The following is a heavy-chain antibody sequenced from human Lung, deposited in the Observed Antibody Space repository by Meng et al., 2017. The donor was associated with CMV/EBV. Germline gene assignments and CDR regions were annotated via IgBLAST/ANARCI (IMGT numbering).Heavy chain of an antibody. CDR3: ASLDIVVVMGDNRPADAFDI. CDR2: ISWNSGSI. J-gene: IGHJ3*02. CDR1: GFTFDDYA. V-gene: IGHV3-9*01. Sequence: GGSLRLXCAASGFTFDDYAMHWVRQAPGKGLEWVSGISWNSGSIGYADSVKGRFTISRDNAKNSLYLQMNSLRAEDTALYYCASLDIVVVMGDNRPADAFDIWXPGTXVTVSS. D-gene: IGHD2-21*01.